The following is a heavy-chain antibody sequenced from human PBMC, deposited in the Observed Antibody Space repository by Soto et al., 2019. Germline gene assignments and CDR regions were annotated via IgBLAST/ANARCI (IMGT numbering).Heavy chain of an antibody. CDR1: GGTFSSYT. J-gene: IGHJ5*02. CDR3: ARDNWNYGWFDP. CDR2: IIPILGIA. V-gene: IGHV1-69*08. Sequence: QVQLVQSGAEVKKPGSSVKVSCKASGGTFSSYTISWVRQAPGQGLEWMGRIIPILGIANYAQKFQGRVTITGDKSTSTAYMELSSLGSEDTAVYYCARDNWNYGWFDPWGQGTLVTVSS. D-gene: IGHD1-7*01.